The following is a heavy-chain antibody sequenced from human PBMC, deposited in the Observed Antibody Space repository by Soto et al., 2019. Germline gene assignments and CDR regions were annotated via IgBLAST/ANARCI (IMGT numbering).Heavy chain of an antibody. D-gene: IGHD3-22*01. Sequence: QVQLVQSGAEVKKPGSSVKVSCKASGGTFSSYAISWVRQAPGQGLEWMGEIIPIFGTANYAQKFQGRVTVTADESTSTAYMEVSSPRSEDTAVYYCARDRGPSSGYYPDWFDPWGHGTLVTVSS. CDR1: GGTFSSYA. J-gene: IGHJ5*02. CDR2: IIPIFGTA. V-gene: IGHV1-69*12. CDR3: ARDRGPSSGYYPDWFDP.